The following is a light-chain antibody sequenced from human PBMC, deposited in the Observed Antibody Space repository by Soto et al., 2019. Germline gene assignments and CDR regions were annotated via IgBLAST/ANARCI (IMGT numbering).Light chain of an antibody. CDR2: GAS. CDR3: QQSYRTPRT. Sequence: DIQMTQYPSSLSASVGDRITITCRASQSISSYLNWYQHKPGKAPKLLIYGASTLQSGVPSRFSGSGSGTDFTLTITSLQPEDFATYYCQQSYRTPRTFGQGTKVDIK. CDR1: QSISSY. V-gene: IGKV1-39*01. J-gene: IGKJ1*01.